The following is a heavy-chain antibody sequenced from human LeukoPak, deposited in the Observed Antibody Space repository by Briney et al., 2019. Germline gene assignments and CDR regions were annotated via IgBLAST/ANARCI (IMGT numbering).Heavy chain of an antibody. D-gene: IGHD1-26*01. CDR3: AKVGLVGATRWGAFDI. CDR1: GFTFSSYA. J-gene: IGHJ3*02. CDR2: ISGSGGST. Sequence: RPGGSLRLSCAASGFTFSSYAMSWVRQAPGKGLEWVSAISGSGGSTYYADSVKGRFTISRDNSKNTLYLQMNSLRAEDTAVYYCAKVGLVGATRWGAFDIWGQGTMVTVSS. V-gene: IGHV3-23*01.